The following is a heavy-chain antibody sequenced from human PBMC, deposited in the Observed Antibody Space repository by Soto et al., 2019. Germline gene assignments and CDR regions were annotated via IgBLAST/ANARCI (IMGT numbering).Heavy chain of an antibody. V-gene: IGHV1-69*01. CDR3: ARVGGVGAPPGTDF. Sequence: QLVQSGAEVKKPGSSVKISCKASGGTFSSYVISWLRQAPGQGLEWMGGVIPILSQAYYAPNLQGRVTITADDSTRTAYMELSRLTSADTAVYFCARVGGVGAPPGTDFWGQGTLVTVSS. D-gene: IGHD1-26*01. CDR2: VIPILSQA. CDR1: GGTFSSYV. J-gene: IGHJ4*02.